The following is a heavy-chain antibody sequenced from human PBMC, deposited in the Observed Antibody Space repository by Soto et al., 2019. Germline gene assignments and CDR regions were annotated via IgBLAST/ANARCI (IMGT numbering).Heavy chain of an antibody. Sequence: QVQLVQAGAEVKKPGSSVKVSCKASGGTFSSYAISWVRQAPGQGLEWMGGIIPIFGTADYAQKCQGRVTITADDSTSTAYMELSSLRSEDTAVYYCASHYDTGGYYDRGLNYWGQGTLVTVSS. CDR2: IIPIFGTA. J-gene: IGHJ4*02. V-gene: IGHV1-69*12. CDR1: GGTFSSYA. D-gene: IGHD3-22*01. CDR3: ASHYDTGGYYDRGLNY.